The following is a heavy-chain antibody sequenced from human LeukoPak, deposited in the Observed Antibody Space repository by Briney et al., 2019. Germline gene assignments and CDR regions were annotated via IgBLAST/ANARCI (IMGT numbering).Heavy chain of an antibody. J-gene: IGHJ4*02. CDR1: GFTFSSFA. CDR3: ARSFFYGSGSYSLYYFDY. Sequence: PGGSLRLSCAASGFTFSSFAMSWVRQAPGKGLEGVSTISSGGSRTYYADSVKGRFTISRDNSKNTLHLHMISLRAEDTAVYYCARSFFYGSGSYSLYYFDYWGQGTLVTVSS. CDR2: ISSGGSRT. D-gene: IGHD3-10*01. V-gene: IGHV3-23*01.